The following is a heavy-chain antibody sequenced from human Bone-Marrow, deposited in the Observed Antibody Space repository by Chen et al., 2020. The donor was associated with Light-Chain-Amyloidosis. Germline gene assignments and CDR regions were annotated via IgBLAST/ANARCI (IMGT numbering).Heavy chain of an antibody. CDR1: GYRFNVYG. CDR2: ISGYNGDT. V-gene: IGHV1-18*01. D-gene: IGHD3-10*01. Sequence: QVHLVQSGDGVTNPGSAVQVSGQASGYRFNVYGISWMRQAPGQGLEWLGWISGYNGDTNYAQKFEDRLTLTTDTSANTAHLELRGLRSDDTAIYFCARNRGGITLEGVDFWAQGTLVTVSS. CDR3: ARNRGGITLEGVDF. J-gene: IGHJ4*02.